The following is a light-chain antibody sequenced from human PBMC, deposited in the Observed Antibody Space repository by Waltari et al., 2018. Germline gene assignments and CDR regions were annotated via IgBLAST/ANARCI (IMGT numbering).Light chain of an antibody. V-gene: IGLV4-69*01. CDR1: SGHSSNI. J-gene: IGLJ3*02. Sequence: QLVLTQSPSASASLGASVKLTCTLSSGHSSNIIAWHQQQPEKGPRYWMKVNSDGSHSKWDEIPDRFSGSSSGAERYLTISSLQSEDEADYYCQTGGHGTWVFGGGTKLTVL. CDR3: QTGGHGTWV. CDR2: VNSDGSH.